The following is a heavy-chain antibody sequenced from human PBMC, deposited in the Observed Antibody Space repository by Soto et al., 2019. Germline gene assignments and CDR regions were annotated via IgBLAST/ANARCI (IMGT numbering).Heavy chain of an antibody. V-gene: IGHV2-5*02. D-gene: IGHD3-3*01. J-gene: IGHJ4*02. CDR2: IYWDDDK. Sequence: QITLNESGPTQVKPRQTLTLTCTFSGFSLTTSGVGVGWIRQSPGKAPEWLALIYWDDDKRYRPSLKSRLTITKDTSKNRVVLTMADVDPADTATYYCAHRVLRTVFGLVTTTAIYFDFWGQGTPVAVSS. CDR3: AHRVLRTVFGLVTTTAIYFDF. CDR1: GFSLTTSGVG.